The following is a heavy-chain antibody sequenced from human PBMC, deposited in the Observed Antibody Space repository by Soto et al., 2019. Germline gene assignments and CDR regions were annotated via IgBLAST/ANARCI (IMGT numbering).Heavy chain of an antibody. J-gene: IGHJ4*02. CDR2: IYYSGST. Sequence: PSETLSLTCTVSGGSISRRGFYWSWIRQHPGKGLEWIGYIYYSGSTHYNPSLKSRVTISVDTSKSQFSLRLSSVSAADTAVYFGARRDGGNEDFDYWGQGTLVTVSS. CDR3: ARRDGGNEDFDY. D-gene: IGHD2-15*01. V-gene: IGHV4-31*03. CDR1: GGSISRRGFY.